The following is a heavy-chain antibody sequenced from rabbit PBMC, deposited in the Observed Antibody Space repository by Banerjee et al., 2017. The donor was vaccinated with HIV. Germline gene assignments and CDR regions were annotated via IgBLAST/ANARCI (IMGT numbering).Heavy chain of an antibody. D-gene: IGHD4-2*01. CDR2: IYAGSSGSA. V-gene: IGHV1S45*01. CDR3: ARGAGIHYADL. Sequence: QEQLEESGGGLVKPGGTLTLTCKASGFDFSSYYYMCWVRQAPGKGLEWIACIYAGSSGSADYASWAKGRFTISKTSSTTVTLQMTSLTAADTATYFCARGAGIHYADLWGPGTLVTVS. J-gene: IGHJ4*01. CDR1: GFDFSSYYY.